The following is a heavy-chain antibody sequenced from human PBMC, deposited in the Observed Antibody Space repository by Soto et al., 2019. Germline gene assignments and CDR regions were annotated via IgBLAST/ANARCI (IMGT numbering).Heavy chain of an antibody. J-gene: IGHJ4*02. V-gene: IGHV1-69*13. CDR3: ARDRGYYDYVWGSYRYRNFDY. Sequence: GASVKVSCKASGGTFSSYAISWVRQAPGHGLEWMGGIIPIFGTANYAQKFQGRVTITADESTSTAYMELSSLRSEDTAVYYCARDRGYYDYVWGSYRYRNFDYWGQGTLVTVSS. CDR2: IIPIFGTA. D-gene: IGHD3-16*02. CDR1: GGTFSSYA.